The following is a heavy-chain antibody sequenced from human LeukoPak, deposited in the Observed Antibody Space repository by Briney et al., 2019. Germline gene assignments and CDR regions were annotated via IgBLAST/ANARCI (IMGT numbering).Heavy chain of an antibody. Sequence: PGGSLRLSCAASGFTLSTYAMSWVRQTPGKGLEWVAATSSSDAGTYHADSVRGRFTISRDNSKNTLYLQMNSLRAEDAAVYYCATLRKSLWIPEFDFWGQGTLVTVSS. D-gene: IGHD1-1*01. CDR3: ATLRKSLWIPEFDF. V-gene: IGHV3-23*01. CDR1: GFTLSTYA. J-gene: IGHJ4*02. CDR2: TSSSDAGT.